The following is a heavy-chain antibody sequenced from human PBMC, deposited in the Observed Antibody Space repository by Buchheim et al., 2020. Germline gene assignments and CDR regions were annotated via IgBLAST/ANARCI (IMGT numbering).Heavy chain of an antibody. CDR2: INSDGSST. CDR3: ARDRPSMGRENDSFDY. D-gene: IGHD3-10*01. J-gene: IGHJ4*02. Sequence: EVQLVESGGGLVQPGGSLRLSCAASGFTFSSYWMHWVRQAPGKGLVWVSRINSDGSSTGYADSVKGRFTISRDNAKHTLSQQMNSLGAEDTAVYYGARDRPSMGRENDSFDYWGQGTL. V-gene: IGHV3-74*01. CDR1: GFTFSSYW.